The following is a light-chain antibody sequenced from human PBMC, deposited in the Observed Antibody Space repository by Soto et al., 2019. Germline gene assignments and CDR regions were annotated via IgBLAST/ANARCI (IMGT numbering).Light chain of an antibody. J-gene: IGLJ1*01. CDR3: SSHTTSSTRV. V-gene: IGLV2-14*01. Sequence: QRALTQPASVSGSPGQSITISCTGTSSDVGGYNYVSWYQQHPGKAPKLMIFDVSDRPSGVSNRFSGSKSGNTASLTISGLQADDEADYYCSSHTTSSTRVFGTGTKVTVL. CDR1: SSDVGGYNY. CDR2: DVS.